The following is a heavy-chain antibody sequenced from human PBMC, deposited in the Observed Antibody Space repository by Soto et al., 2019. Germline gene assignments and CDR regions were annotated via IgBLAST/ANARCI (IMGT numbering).Heavy chain of an antibody. CDR3: ARDPMGRGVPLDY. J-gene: IGHJ4*02. D-gene: IGHD3-10*01. CDR2: VSSDGGVT. CDR1: GFTFSDYY. Sequence: GGSLRLSCEASGFTFSDYYMGWIRQVPGRGLECLSYVSSDGGVTHYADSVQGRLTISRDNTKNSLFLEMKGLRAEDTALYFCARDPMGRGVPLDYWGPGTLVTVSS. V-gene: IGHV3-11*06.